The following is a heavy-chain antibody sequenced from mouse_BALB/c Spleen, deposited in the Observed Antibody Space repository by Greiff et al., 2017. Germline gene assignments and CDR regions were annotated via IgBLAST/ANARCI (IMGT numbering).Heavy chain of an antibody. V-gene: IGHV1-80*01. CDR1: GYAFSSYW. CDR2: IYPGDGDT. D-gene: IGHD2-2*01. Sequence: QVQLKESGAELVRPGSSVKISCKASGYAFSSYWMNWVKQRPGQGLEWIGQIYPGDGDTNYNGKFKGKATLTADKSSSTAYMQLSSLTSEDSAVYFCARGGLRRYFDHWGQGTTLTVSS. CDR3: ARGGLRRYFDH. J-gene: IGHJ2*01.